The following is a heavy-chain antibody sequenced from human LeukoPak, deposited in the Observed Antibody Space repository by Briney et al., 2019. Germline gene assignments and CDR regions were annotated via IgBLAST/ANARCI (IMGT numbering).Heavy chain of an antibody. J-gene: IGHJ4*02. V-gene: IGHV3-7*01. CDR3: ARAIRGSAVDTGDR. D-gene: IGHD3-10*01. Sequence: GGSLRLSCAASGFTFSRYWMRWVRQAPGKGLEGVANIKNDGSEEYYVDSVKGRFTISRDNARNSLFLQMNSLTVEDTAVYYCARAIRGSAVDTGDRWGQGTLVTVSS. CDR2: IKNDGSEE. CDR1: GFTFSRYW.